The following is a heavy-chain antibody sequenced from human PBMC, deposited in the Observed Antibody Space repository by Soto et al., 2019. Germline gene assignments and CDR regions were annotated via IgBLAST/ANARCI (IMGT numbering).Heavy chain of an antibody. V-gene: IGHV3-23*01. J-gene: IGHJ6*02. Sequence: PGGSLRLSCAASGFTFSSYAMSWVRQAPGKGLEWVSAISGSGGRTYYADSVRGRFTLSRDNSKNMIFVQITSLRAEDTAVYYCAKSVAAAGYYYYYGMDVWGQGTTVTVSS. CDR1: GFTFSSYA. CDR2: ISGSGGRT. CDR3: AKSVAAAGYYYYYGMDV. D-gene: IGHD6-13*01.